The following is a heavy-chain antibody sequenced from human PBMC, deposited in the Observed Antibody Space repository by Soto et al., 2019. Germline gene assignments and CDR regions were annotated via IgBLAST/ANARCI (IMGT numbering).Heavy chain of an antibody. D-gene: IGHD2-2*01. CDR2: SNPEDGET. J-gene: IGHJ6*02. Sequence: ASVKVSCKVSGYTLTETSIHWVRQAPGIGLEWMGGSNPEDGETIYAQKVQGRVIMTEDTSTDTAYMELSSLRSEDTAVYYCARYRTLRKDIVVVPADGYGMDVWGQGTTVTVSS. CDR1: GYTLTETS. CDR3: ARYRTLRKDIVVVPADGYGMDV. V-gene: IGHV1-24*01.